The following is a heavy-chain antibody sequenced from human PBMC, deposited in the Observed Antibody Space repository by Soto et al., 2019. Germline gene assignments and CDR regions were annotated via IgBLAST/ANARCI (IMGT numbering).Heavy chain of an antibody. Sequence: GGSLRLSCAASGFTFSNYAMSWVRQPPGKGLEWVSTFTRNGNTYYTDSVKGRFTISRDNSKNTLSLQMDSLRAEDTAVYYCAREFAPGSPNYDYWGLGTLVTVSS. J-gene: IGHJ4*02. CDR2: FTRNGNT. V-gene: IGHV3-23*01. CDR3: AREFAPGSPNYDY. D-gene: IGHD3-10*01. CDR1: GFTFSNYA.